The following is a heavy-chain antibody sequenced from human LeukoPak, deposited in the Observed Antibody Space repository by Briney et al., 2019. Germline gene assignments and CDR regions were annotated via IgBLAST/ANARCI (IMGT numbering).Heavy chain of an antibody. J-gene: IGHJ2*01. CDR3: AKEPLASFQHGTDWYFDL. CDR1: GFTFSNAW. CDR2: IKSKTDGGTT. Sequence: PGGSLRLSCAASGFTFSNAWMSWVRQAPGKGLEWVGRIKSKTDGGTTDYAAPVKGRFTISRDNSKNTLYLQMNSLRAEDTAVYYCAKEPLASFQHGTDWYFDLWGRGTLVTVSS. D-gene: IGHD2-2*01. V-gene: IGHV3-15*01.